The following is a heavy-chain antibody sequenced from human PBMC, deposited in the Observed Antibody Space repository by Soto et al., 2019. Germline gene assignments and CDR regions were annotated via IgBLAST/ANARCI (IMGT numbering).Heavy chain of an antibody. CDR1: GYTFTSYD. D-gene: IGHD5-12*01. CDR3: ARESGGATATLDYYYFYMDV. J-gene: IGHJ6*03. CDR2: INPNGGVT. Sequence: ASAKVSRKASGYTFTSYDINWVRQAPGQGLEWMGWINPNGGVTKYAQKFQGRVTVTRDTSIRTVYLELSSLRSDDTAVYYCARESGGATATLDYYYFYMDVWGKGTTVTVSS. V-gene: IGHV1-2*02.